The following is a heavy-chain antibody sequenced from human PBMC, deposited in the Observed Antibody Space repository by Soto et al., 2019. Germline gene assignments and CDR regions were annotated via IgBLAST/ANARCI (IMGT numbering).Heavy chain of an antibody. CDR2: ITGSSGTI. Sequence: GESLSLTCAASGFTFSDDSMNWARQSPGKGLEWVSYITGSSGTIFYADSVKGRFTLTRDNAKNSLYLQMTSLRDEDTAVYYCARDNGMAGSFDPGGQGTLVTVSS. CDR1: GFTFSDDS. CDR3: ARDNGMAGSFDP. J-gene: IGHJ5*02. V-gene: IGHV3-48*02. D-gene: IGHD2-8*01.